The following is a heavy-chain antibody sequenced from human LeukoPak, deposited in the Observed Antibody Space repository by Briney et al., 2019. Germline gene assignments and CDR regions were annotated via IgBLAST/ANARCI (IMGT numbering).Heavy chain of an antibody. V-gene: IGHV3-48*03. CDR3: ARGVVVPAAMGVYYYYYYMDV. J-gene: IGHJ6*03. Sequence: GGSLRLSCAASGFTFSSYEMNWVRQAPGKGLEWVSYISSSGSTIYYADSVKGRFTISRDNAKNSLYLQMNSLRAEDTAVYYCARGVVVPAAMGVYYYYYYMDVWGKGTTVTISS. CDR1: GFTFSSYE. CDR2: ISSSGSTI. D-gene: IGHD2-2*01.